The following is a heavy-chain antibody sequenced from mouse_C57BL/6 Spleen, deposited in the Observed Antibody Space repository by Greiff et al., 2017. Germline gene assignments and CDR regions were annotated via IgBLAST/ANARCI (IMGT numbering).Heavy chain of an antibody. V-gene: IGHV14-1*01. D-gene: IGHD3-2*02. J-gene: IGHJ3*01. Sequence: EVQLQESGAELVRPGASVKLSCTASGFTITDYYMHWVKQRPEQGLEWIGRIDPEDGDTEYAPKFQGKATMTADTSSNTAYLQLSSLTSEDTAVYYCTTEDSSGYVAWFAYWGQGTLVTVSA. CDR3: TTEDSSGYVAWFAY. CDR2: IDPEDGDT. CDR1: GFTITDYY.